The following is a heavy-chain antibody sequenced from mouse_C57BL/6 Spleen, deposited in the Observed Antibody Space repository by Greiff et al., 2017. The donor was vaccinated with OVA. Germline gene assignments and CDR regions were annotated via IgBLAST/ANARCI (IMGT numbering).Heavy chain of an antibody. CDR1: GYTFTDYY. Sequence: EVQLQQSGPELVKPGASVKISCKASGYTFTDYYMNWVKQSHGKSLEWIGAINPNNGGTSYNQKFKGKATLTVDKASSTAYIELRSLTSEYSAVYYCARALNYYGSSALFDYWGQGTTLTVSS. D-gene: IGHD1-1*01. V-gene: IGHV1-26*01. CDR2: INPNNGGT. J-gene: IGHJ2*01. CDR3: ARALNYYGSSALFDY.